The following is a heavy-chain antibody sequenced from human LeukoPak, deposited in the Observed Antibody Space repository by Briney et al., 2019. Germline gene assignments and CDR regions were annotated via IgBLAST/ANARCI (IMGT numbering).Heavy chain of an antibody. Sequence: GGSLRLSCTASGLTFSSYVMSWVRQAPGKGLEWVSTISGSGGSTFYADSVKGRFTISRDNSKSTLYLQMNSLRAEDTATYYCSPPRGDSSGYYYVYWGQGALVTVSS. J-gene: IGHJ4*02. D-gene: IGHD3-22*01. CDR3: SPPRGDSSGYYYVY. CDR1: GLTFSSYV. CDR2: ISGSGGST. V-gene: IGHV3-23*01.